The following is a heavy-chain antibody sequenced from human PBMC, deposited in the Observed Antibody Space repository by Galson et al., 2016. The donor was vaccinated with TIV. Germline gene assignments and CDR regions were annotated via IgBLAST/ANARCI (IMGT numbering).Heavy chain of an antibody. J-gene: IGHJ4*02. D-gene: IGHD3-22*01. V-gene: IGHV3-30*03. CDR1: GFTFGSYG. CDR2: ISYDRSNK. Sequence: LRLSCAASGFTFGSYGMHWVRQAPGKGLDWVALISYDRSNKDYADSVKGRFTISRDNSKNTLYLQMNSLRAEDTAVYYCARDSSGYFSFDCWGQGTLVTVSS. CDR3: ARDSSGYFSFDC.